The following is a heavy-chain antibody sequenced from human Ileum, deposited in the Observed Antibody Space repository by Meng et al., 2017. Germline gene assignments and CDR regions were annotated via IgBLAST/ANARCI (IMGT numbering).Heavy chain of an antibody. J-gene: IGHJ4*02. CDR3: AGYCDTDCHPK. CDR2: IRSSDSTT. Sequence: GESLKISCVASGFSLSNYKMHWVRQAPGKGLEWVSYIRSSDSTTYYGDSVKGRFTISRDYAKNSLYLQMNSLRVEDTAVYYCAGYCDTDCHPKWGQGTLVTVSS. CDR1: GFSLSNYK. V-gene: IGHV3-48*03. D-gene: IGHD2-21*02.